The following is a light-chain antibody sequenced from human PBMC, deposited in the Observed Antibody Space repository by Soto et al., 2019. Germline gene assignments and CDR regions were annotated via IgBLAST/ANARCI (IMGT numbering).Light chain of an antibody. CDR2: DTS. CDR3: QQRSSWPLT. Sequence: EVVLAQSPATLSLSPGDRATLSCRANESVSTYLAWYKQKPGQSPRLLIYDTSKRATGIPARFSGSGSGTDFTLTIVSLEPEDFVFYYCQQRSSWPLTFGGGTKVDIK. J-gene: IGKJ4*01. V-gene: IGKV3-11*01. CDR1: ESVSTY.